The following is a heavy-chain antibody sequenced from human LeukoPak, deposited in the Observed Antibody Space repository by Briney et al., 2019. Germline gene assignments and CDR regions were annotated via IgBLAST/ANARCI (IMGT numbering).Heavy chain of an antibody. CDR2: ISAYNGNT. V-gene: IGHV1-18*04. D-gene: IGHD3-22*01. J-gene: IGHJ4*02. CDR1: GYTFTSYY. CDR3: ARVGYYDSSGYYESHYYFDY. Sequence: ASVKVSCKASGYTFTSYYMHWVRQAPGQGLEWMGWISAYNGNTNYAQKLQGRVTMTTDTSTSTAYMELRSLRSDDTAVYYCARVGYYDSSGYYESHYYFDYWGQGTLVTVSS.